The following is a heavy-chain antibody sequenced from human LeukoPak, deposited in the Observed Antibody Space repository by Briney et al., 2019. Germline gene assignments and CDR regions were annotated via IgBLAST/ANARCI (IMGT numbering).Heavy chain of an antibody. CDR1: GYTFTSYG. D-gene: IGHD5-18*01. V-gene: IGHV1-18*01. CDR2: ISAYNGNT. J-gene: IGHJ5*02. CDR3: ASLNILDTTMITSVRFDP. Sequence: ASVKVSCKASGYTFTSYGISWVRQAPGQGLEWMGWISAYNGNTNYAQKLQGRVTMTTDTSTSTAYMELRSLRSDDTAVYYCASLNILDTTMITSVRFDPWGQGTLVTVSS.